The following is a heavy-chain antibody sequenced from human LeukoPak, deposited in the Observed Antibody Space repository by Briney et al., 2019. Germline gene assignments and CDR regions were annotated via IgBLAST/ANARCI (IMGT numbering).Heavy chain of an antibody. V-gene: IGHV4-31*03. CDR1: GGSISSGDYY. D-gene: IGHD1-26*01. J-gene: IGHJ4*02. Sequence: SEALSLTCTVSGGSISSGDYYWTWIRQHPGKGLEWIGYIYYSGNTYYSPSLKSRVTMSVDTSKNQFSLKLSSVTAADTAVYYCARDCGDYSGYFDYWGQGTLVTVSS. CDR2: IYYSGNT. CDR3: ARDCGDYSGYFDY.